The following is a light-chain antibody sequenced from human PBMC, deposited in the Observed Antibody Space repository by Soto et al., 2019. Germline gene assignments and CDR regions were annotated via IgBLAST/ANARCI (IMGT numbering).Light chain of an antibody. V-gene: IGLV2-23*02. CDR2: EVS. CDR3: CSYAGSSTPLI. J-gene: IGLJ1*01. Sequence: QSVLTQPASVSGSPGQSITISCTGTSSDVGNYNLVSWYQQHPGKAPKLMIYEVSKRPSGVSNRFSGSKSGNTASLTISGLQAEDEADSYCCSYAGSSTPLIFGTGTKLTVL. CDR1: SSDVGNYNL.